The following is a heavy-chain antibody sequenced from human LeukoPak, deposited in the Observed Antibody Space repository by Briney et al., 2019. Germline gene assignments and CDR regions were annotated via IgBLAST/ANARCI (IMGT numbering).Heavy chain of an antibody. J-gene: IGHJ4*02. V-gene: IGHV1-18*01. D-gene: IGHD5-18*01. CDR2: ISAYNGNT. CDR3: ARVLSRLWLLGLYYFDY. Sequence: ASVKVSCKASGGTFSSYGISWVRQAPGQGLEWMGWISAYNGNTNYAQKLQGRVTMTTDTSTSTAYMELRSLRSDDTAVYYCARVLSRLWLLGLYYFDYWGQGTLVTVSS. CDR1: GGTFSSYG.